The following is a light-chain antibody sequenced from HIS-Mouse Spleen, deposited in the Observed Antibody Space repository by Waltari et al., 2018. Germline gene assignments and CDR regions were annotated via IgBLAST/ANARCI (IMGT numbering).Light chain of an antibody. V-gene: IGLV6-57*02. CDR2: EDN. CDR3: QSYDSSNWV. CDR1: SGSIASNY. J-gene: IGLJ3*02. Sequence: NFMLTQPHSVSESPGKTVTISCTGSSGSIASNYVQWYQQRPGSAPTTVIYEDNQRPSVVPDRFSGSIDSSSNSASLTISGLKTEDEVDYYCQSYDSSNWVFGGGTKLTVL.